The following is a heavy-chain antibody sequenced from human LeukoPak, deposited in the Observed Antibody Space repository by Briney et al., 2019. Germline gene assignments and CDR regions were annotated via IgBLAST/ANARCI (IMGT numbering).Heavy chain of an antibody. CDR3: ARARVAARPYYYYGMDV. CDR1: GFTFSSYS. Sequence: GGSLRLSCVASGFTFSSYSMNWVRQAPGKGLEWVSYIRSSGSCIYADSVKGRFTLSRDNAKNSLYLQMNSLRDEDTAVYYCARARVAARPYYYYGMDVWGQGTTVTVSS. V-gene: IGHV3-48*02. CDR2: IRSSGSCI. J-gene: IGHJ6*02. D-gene: IGHD6-6*01.